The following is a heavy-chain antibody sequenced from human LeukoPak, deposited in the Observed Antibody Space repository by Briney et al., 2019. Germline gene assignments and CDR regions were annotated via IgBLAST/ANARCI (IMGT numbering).Heavy chain of an antibody. CDR3: AGDASIGGLIAAAGPN. V-gene: IGHV3-21*01. Sequence: KAGGSLRLSWAASGFTLSSYSMNWVRQAPGKGLEWVSSISSSSSYIYYADSVKGRFTISRDNAKNSLYLQMNSLRAEDTAVYYCAGDASIGGLIAAAGPNWGQGTLVTVSS. J-gene: IGHJ4*02. CDR1: GFTLSSYS. CDR2: ISSSSSYI. D-gene: IGHD6-13*01.